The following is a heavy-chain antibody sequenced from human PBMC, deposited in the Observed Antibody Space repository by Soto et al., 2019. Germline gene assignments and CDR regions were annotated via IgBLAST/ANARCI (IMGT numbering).Heavy chain of an antibody. D-gene: IGHD6-13*01. Sequence: SETLSLTCTVSGGSISSNYWTWIRQPPGKGLEWIGYVYNSGSTNYNPSLKSRVTISEDTSKSQFSLKVNSMTAADTAVYYCARYRREAVAGYTLDSWGQGILVTVSS. J-gene: IGHJ5*02. CDR1: GGSISSNY. CDR3: ARYRREAVAGYTLDS. CDR2: VYNSGST. V-gene: IGHV4-59*01.